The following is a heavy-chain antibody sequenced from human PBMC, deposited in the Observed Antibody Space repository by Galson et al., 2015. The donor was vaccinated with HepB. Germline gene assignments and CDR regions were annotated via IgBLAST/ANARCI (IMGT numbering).Heavy chain of an antibody. CDR3: ARDRRQKWELLGVGTYYYYYGMDV. Sequence: SLRLSCAASGFTFSSYAMHWVRQAPGKGLEWVAVISYDGSNKYYADSVKGRFTISRDNSKNTLYLQMNSLRAEDTAVYYCARDRRQKWELLGVGTYYYYYGMDVWGQGTTVTVSS. J-gene: IGHJ6*02. CDR1: GFTFSSYA. D-gene: IGHD1-26*01. CDR2: ISYDGSNK. V-gene: IGHV3-30-3*01.